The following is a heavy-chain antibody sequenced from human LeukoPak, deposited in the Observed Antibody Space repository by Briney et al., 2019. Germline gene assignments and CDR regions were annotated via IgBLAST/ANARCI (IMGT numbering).Heavy chain of an antibody. CDR3: ARSWAVQNTFYYFDD. D-gene: IGHD1-1*01. CDR2: IVPVFETI. V-gene: IGHV1-69*01. CDR1: TDTFNNYG. Sequence: SVKVSCKASTDTFNNYGIVWVRQAPGQGLEWMGGIVPVFETIDYAQKFQGRVTLSADDSTTTAYMELNSLRSEDTAVYYCARSWAVQNTFYYFDDWGQGTLVSVSS. J-gene: IGHJ4*02.